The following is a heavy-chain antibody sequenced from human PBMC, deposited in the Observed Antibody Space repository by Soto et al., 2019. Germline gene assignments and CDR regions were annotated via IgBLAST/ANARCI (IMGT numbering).Heavy chain of an antibody. CDR1: GFLVNSAY. D-gene: IGHD5-18*01. CDR2: INSDGST. CDR3: ARSGYSFAWGY. Sequence: EVQLVESGGGLIPPGGSLRLSCAASGFLVNSAYMTWVRQAPGKGLEWLSMINSDGSTLYAESVKGRFTISRDNSKNRLDLQMNSLGAEDRAMYYCARSGYSFAWGYWGQGTLVIVTS. V-gene: IGHV3-53*01. J-gene: IGHJ4*02.